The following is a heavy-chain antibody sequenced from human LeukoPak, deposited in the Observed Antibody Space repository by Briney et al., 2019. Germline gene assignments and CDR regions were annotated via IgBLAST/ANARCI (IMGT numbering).Heavy chain of an antibody. CDR2: ISAYNGNT. CDR3: ARDAQHYCSSTSCYGPRSGADYYYYYMDV. J-gene: IGHJ6*03. CDR1: GYTFTSYG. D-gene: IGHD2-2*01. Sequence: ASVKVSCKASGYTFTSYGISWVRQAPGQGLEWMGWISAYNGNTNYAQKLQGRVTMTTDTSTSTAYMELRSLRSDDTAVYYCARDAQHYCSSTSCYGPRSGADYYYYYMDVWGKGATVTVSS. V-gene: IGHV1-18*01.